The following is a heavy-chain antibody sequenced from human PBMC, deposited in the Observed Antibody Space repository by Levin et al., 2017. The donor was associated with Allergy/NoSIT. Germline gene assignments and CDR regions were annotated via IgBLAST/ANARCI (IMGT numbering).Heavy chain of an antibody. CDR3: AKRGDTRNFFDY. J-gene: IGHJ4*02. Sequence: PGGSLRLSCAASGFTFRSYGMHWVRQAPGKGLEWVAVISYDGNNKDYSDSVKGRFTISRDNSKNTLYLQMNSLRAEDTAVYFCAKRGDTRNFFDYWGQGTLVTVSS. V-gene: IGHV3-30*18. CDR2: ISYDGNNK. D-gene: IGHD3-16*01. CDR1: GFTFRSYG.